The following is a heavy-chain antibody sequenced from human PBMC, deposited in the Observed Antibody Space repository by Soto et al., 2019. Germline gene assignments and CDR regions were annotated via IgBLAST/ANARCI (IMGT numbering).Heavy chain of an antibody. CDR3: ASTSNIYSSSWHLNWFDP. CDR1: GGSISSYY. D-gene: IGHD6-13*01. V-gene: IGHV4-59*12. CDR2: IYDSGST. J-gene: IGHJ5*02. Sequence: SETLSLTCTVSGGSISSYYWSWILQPPGKGLEWIGYIYDSGSTNYNPSLKSRVTISVDTSKNQFSLKLTSVTAADTAVYYCASTSNIYSSSWHLNWFDPWGQGTLVTVSS.